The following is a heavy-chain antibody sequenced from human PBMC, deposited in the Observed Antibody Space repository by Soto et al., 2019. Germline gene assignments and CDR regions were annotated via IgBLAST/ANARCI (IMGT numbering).Heavy chain of an antibody. CDR1: GYTFTSYD. J-gene: IGHJ4*02. V-gene: IGHV1-8*01. CDR3: ARGADIVVVVAAAPFDY. CDR2: MNPNSGNT. Sequence: QVQLVQSGAEVKKPGASVKVSCKASGYTFTSYDINWVRQATGQGLEWMGWMNPNSGNTGYAQKFQGRVTMTRNTSKITAYMELSSLRSEDTAVYYCARGADIVVVVAAAPFDYWGQGTLVTVSS. D-gene: IGHD2-15*01.